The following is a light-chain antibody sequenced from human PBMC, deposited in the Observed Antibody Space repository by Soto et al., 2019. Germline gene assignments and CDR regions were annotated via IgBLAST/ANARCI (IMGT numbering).Light chain of an antibody. CDR3: QHYNRYGT. V-gene: IGKV1-5*01. Sequence: DIRMTQSPSTLSASVGDRVSINCRASQSIDRWVAWYQQKPGKAPKILIYGATSLETGFPSMFSASGSGTEFTLTSSSLQPDYFATYYCQHYNRYGTFGQGTKVEI. CDR2: GAT. J-gene: IGKJ1*01. CDR1: QSIDRW.